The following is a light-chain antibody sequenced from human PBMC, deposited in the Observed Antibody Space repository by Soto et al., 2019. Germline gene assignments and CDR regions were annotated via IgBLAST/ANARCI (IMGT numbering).Light chain of an antibody. CDR3: QQYVSSPRT. CDR1: QSVSSSY. CDR2: GAS. Sequence: EIVLTQFPGTLSLSPGERATLSCRSSQSVSSSYLAWYQQKPGQAPRLLIYGASTRASGVPDRFSGSESGTDFTLTINRLQPEDFAVYYCQQYVSSPRTFGQGTKVDI. V-gene: IGKV3-20*01. J-gene: IGKJ1*01.